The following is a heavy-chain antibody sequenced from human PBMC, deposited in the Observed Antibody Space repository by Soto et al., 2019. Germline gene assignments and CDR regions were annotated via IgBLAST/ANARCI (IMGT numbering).Heavy chain of an antibody. D-gene: IGHD2-8*01. CDR1: GYSFTDYH. Sequence: ASVMVSGKASGYSFTDYHIHWVRQAPGQGLEWLGRINPKSGGTSTAQKFQGWVTLTTDTSLSTASMELTRLTSDDTAIYYCARGDSTDCSKGVCTFLYNPAMDVWAQ. CDR3: ARGDSTDCSKGVCTFLYNPAMDV. J-gene: IGHJ6*02. CDR2: INPKSGGT. V-gene: IGHV1-2*04.